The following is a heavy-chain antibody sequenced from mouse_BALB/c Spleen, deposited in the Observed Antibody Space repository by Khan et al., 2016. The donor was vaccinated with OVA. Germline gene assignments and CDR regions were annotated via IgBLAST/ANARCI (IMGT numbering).Heavy chain of an antibody. CDR1: GFTFSRFG. Sequence: EVELVESGGGLVQPGGSRKLSCAASGFTFSRFGMHWVRQAPEKGLEWVAYISSGSSTIYYEETVKGRFTISRDNPKNTLFLQMTSLRSEDTAMYYCAWDCNFDYWGQGTTLTVSS. V-gene: IGHV5-17*02. D-gene: IGHD4-1*01. CDR3: AWDCNFDY. CDR2: ISSGSSTI. J-gene: IGHJ2*01.